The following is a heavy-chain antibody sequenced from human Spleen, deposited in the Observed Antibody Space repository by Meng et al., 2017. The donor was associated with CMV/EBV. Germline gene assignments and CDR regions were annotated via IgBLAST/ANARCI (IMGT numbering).Heavy chain of an antibody. D-gene: IGHD2-2*02. CDR1: GFTFSSYW. CDR2: INSDGSST. Sequence: GESLKISCAASGFTFSSYWMHWVRQAPGKGLVWVSRINSDGSSTSYADSVKGRFTISRDNSKNTLYLQMNSLRAEDTAVYYCANGTSCYRWGQGTLVTVSS. J-gene: IGHJ4*02. V-gene: IGHV3-74*01. CDR3: ANGTSCYR.